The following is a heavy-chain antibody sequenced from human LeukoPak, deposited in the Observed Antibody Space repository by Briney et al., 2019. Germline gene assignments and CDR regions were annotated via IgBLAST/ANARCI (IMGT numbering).Heavy chain of an antibody. CDR2: IHSSGST. J-gene: IGHJ5*02. D-gene: IGHD6-13*01. CDR3: ARDERSIVAAGTDWFDP. V-gene: IGHV4-39*07. Sequence: SETLSLTCTVSGGSISSSAYYWGWIRRPPGKGLEWIGSIHSSGSTYYNPSLKSRVTISVDTSKNQFSLKLSSVTAADTAVYYCARDERSIVAAGTDWFDPWGQGTLVTVSS. CDR1: GGSISSSAYY.